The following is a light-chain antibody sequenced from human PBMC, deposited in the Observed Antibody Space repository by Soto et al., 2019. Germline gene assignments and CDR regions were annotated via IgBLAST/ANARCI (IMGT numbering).Light chain of an antibody. J-gene: IGKJ4*01. Sequence: DIQMTQSPSTLSASVGDRVTITCRASQSISSWLAWYQQKPGKAPKLLIYDASSLESGVPSRFSGSGSDTEFTLTINKRQPDDFATYHCQQYNRYSLTFGGGTKVEIK. CDR3: QQYNRYSLT. CDR1: QSISSW. CDR2: DAS. V-gene: IGKV1-5*01.